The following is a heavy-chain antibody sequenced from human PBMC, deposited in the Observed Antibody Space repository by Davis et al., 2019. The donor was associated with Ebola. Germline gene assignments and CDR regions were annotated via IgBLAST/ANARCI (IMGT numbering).Heavy chain of an antibody. D-gene: IGHD1-26*01. J-gene: IGHJ3*02. V-gene: IGHV1-3*01. CDR2: TNLYTGDT. CDR3: ARTSVVGTTTTASDI. CDR1: RYTFTSHV. Sequence: SVPVPCMASRYTFTSHVSYWLRQAPGQRPEGVGWTNLYTGDTKYSQKLQGRVTITRDTSATTAYMELGSLRSEDTAVYFCARTSVVGTTTTASDIWGQGTLVTVSS.